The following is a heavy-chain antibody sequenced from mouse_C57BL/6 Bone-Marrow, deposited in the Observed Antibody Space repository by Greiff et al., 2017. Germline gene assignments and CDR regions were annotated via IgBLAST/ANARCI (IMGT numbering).Heavy chain of an antibody. J-gene: IGHJ2*01. CDR1: GYTFTSYW. Sequence: VQLQQPGAELVKPGASVKLSCKASGYTFTSYWMHWVKQRPGRGLEWIGRIAPNSGGTKYNEKFKSKATLTVDKPSSTAYMQLSSLTSEDSAVYYCARSPYYGSPSFDYWGQGTTLTVAS. D-gene: IGHD1-1*01. CDR2: IAPNSGGT. CDR3: ARSPYYGSPSFDY. V-gene: IGHV1-72*01.